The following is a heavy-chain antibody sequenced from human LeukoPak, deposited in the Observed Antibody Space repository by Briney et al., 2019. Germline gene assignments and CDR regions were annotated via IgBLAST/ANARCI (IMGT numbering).Heavy chain of an antibody. Sequence: SVKVSCKASGGTFSSYAISWVRQAPGQGLEWMGRIIPIFGTANYAQKFQGRVTITTDESTSTAYMELSSLRSEDTAVYYCAREKKYYYDSSGYFDDYWGQGTLVTVPS. J-gene: IGHJ4*02. CDR3: AREKKYYYDSSGYFDDY. CDR1: GGTFSSYA. V-gene: IGHV1-69*05. CDR2: IIPIFGTA. D-gene: IGHD3-22*01.